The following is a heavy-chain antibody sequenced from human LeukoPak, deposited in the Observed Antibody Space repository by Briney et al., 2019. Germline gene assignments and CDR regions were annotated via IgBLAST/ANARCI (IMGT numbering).Heavy chain of an antibody. D-gene: IGHD3-22*01. Sequence: ASVNVSCKVSGYTLTELSMHWVRQAPGKGLEWMGGFDPEDGETIYAQKFQGRVTMTEDTSTDTAYMELSSLRSEDTAVYYCATTNLHYYDSSGYYDYWGQGTLVTVSS. V-gene: IGHV1-24*01. J-gene: IGHJ4*02. CDR3: ATTNLHYYDSSGYYDY. CDR1: GYTLTELS. CDR2: FDPEDGET.